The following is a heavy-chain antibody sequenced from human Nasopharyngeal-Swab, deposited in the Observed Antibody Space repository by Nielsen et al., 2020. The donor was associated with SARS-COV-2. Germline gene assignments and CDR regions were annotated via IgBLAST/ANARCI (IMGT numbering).Heavy chain of an antibody. D-gene: IGHD5-24*01. CDR1: GFTFTSSV. Sequence: SVKVFCKASGFTFTSSVVQWVRQARGQRLEWIGWIVVGSGNTNYAQKFQERVTITRDMFTSTAYMELSSLRSEDTAVYYCARLDGYNYCFDYWGQGTLVTVSS. CDR3: ARLDGYNYCFDY. V-gene: IGHV1-58*01. J-gene: IGHJ4*02. CDR2: IVVGSGNT.